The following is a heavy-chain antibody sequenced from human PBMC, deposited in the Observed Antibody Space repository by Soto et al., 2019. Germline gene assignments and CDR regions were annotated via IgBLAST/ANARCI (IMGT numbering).Heavy chain of an antibody. CDR3: ASSYSYGDPAGYFQH. V-gene: IGHV1-3*01. CDR2: INAGNGNT. CDR1: EYTFTSYA. J-gene: IGHJ1*01. Sequence: QVQLVQSGAEVKKPGASVKVSCKASEYTFTSYAMHWVRQAPGQRLEWMGWINAGNGNTKYSQKFQGRVTITRDTSASTAYMELSSLRSEDTAVYYCASSYSYGDPAGYFQHWGQGTLVTVSS. D-gene: IGHD5-18*01.